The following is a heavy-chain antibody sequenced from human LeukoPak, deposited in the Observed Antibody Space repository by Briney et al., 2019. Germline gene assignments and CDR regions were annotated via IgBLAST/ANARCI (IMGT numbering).Heavy chain of an antibody. CDR1: GFTFSIYS. CDR2: INKNSIYI. CDR3: ASSYCSGANCYAFDY. D-gene: IGHD2-15*01. Sequence: GGSLRLSCVTSGFTFSIYSVNWVCQAPGKGLESVSYINKNSIYIDYGGSVKGRFTISRDNANNSLYLQMNSLRAEDTAVYYGASSYCSGANCYAFDYWGQGTLVTVSS. J-gene: IGHJ4*02. V-gene: IGHV3-21*04.